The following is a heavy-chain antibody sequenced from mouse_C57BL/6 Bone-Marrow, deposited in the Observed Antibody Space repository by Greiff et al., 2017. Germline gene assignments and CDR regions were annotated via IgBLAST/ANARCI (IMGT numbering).Heavy chain of an antibody. D-gene: IGHD1-1*01. CDR3: ARHYYGSSYGDY. CDR1: GYTFTDYY. V-gene: IGHV1-26*01. J-gene: IGHJ2*01. CDR2: INPNNGGT. Sequence: EVQLQQSGPELVKPGASVKISCKASGYTFTDYYMNWVKQSHGKSLEWIGDINPNNGGTSYNQKFKGKATLTVDKSSSTAYMELRSLTSEDSAVYYCARHYYGSSYGDYWGQGTTLTVSS.